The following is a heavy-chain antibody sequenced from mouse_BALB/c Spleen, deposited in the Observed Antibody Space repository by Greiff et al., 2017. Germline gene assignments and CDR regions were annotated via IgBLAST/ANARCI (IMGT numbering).Heavy chain of an antibody. CDR3: ARPGSSYDWYFDV. CDR2: IDPANGNT. CDR1: GFNIKDTY. J-gene: IGHJ1*01. Sequence: EVQLQESGAELVKPGASVKLSCTASGFNIKDTYMHWVKQSPEQGLEWIGRIDPANGNTKYDPKFQGKATITADTSSNTAYLQLSSLTSEDTAVYYCARPGSSYDWYFDVWGAGTTVTVSS. V-gene: IGHV14-3*02. D-gene: IGHD1-1*01.